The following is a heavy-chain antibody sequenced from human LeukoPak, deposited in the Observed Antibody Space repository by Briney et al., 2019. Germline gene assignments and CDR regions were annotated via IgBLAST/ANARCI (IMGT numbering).Heavy chain of an antibody. CDR1: GGSISSSSCY. CDR3: ATLAMLGATDY. J-gene: IGHJ4*02. D-gene: IGHD1-26*01. CDR2: IYYSGST. Sequence: SETLSLTCTVSGGSISSSSCYWGWIRQPPGKGLEWIGSIYYSGSTYYNPSLKSRVTISVDTSKNQFSLKLSSVTAADTAVYYCATLAMLGATDYWGQGTLVTVSS. V-gene: IGHV4-39*07.